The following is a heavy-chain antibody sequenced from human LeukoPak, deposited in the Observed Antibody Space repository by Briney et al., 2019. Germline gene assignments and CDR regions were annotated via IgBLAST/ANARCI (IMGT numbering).Heavy chain of an antibody. CDR1: GFTFSTHS. D-gene: IGHD6-13*01. V-gene: IGHV3-23*01. CDR3: AKDMIAAADILYFQH. Sequence: PGGSLRLSCAVSGFTFSTHSMNWVRQAPGEGLEWVSTIRTSGGSTLYADSVQGRFTISRDNSKNTLYLQMNSLRAEDTAVYYCAKDMIAAADILYFQHWGQGTLVTVSS. J-gene: IGHJ1*01. CDR2: IRTSGGST.